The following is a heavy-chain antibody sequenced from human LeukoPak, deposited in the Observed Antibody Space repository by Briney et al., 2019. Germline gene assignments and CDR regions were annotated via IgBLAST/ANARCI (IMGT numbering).Heavy chain of an antibody. V-gene: IGHV1-69*05. D-gene: IGHD2-15*01. Sequence: SVKVSCKASGGTFSSYAISWVRQAPGQGLEWMGGIIPIFGTANYAQKFQGRVTMTRDTSISTAYMELSRLRSDDTAVYYCAGYCSGGSCSLWGQGTLVTVSS. CDR2: IIPIFGTA. CDR1: GGTFSSYA. CDR3: AGYCSGGSCSL. J-gene: IGHJ4*02.